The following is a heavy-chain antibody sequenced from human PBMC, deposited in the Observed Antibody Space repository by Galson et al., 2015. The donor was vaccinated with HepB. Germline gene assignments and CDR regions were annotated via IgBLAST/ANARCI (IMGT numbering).Heavy chain of an antibody. CDR3: ARGVGTHLFMYSSGWTFDY. CDR1: GFTVSSNY. D-gene: IGHD6-19*01. Sequence: SLRLSCAASGFTVSSNYMSWVRQAPGKGLEWVAVIWYDGSNKYYADSVKGRFTISRDNSKNTLYLQMNSLRAEDTAVYYCARGVGTHLFMYSSGWTFDYWGQGTLVTVSS. V-gene: IGHV3-33*08. J-gene: IGHJ4*02. CDR2: IWYDGSNK.